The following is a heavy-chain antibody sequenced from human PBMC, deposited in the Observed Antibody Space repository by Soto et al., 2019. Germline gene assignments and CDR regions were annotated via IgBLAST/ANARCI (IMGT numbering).Heavy chain of an antibody. V-gene: IGHV3-7*04. CDR2: IKQDGSEK. J-gene: IGHJ6*02. Sequence: PGGSLRLSCAGSGFTFSTYWMSWVRQAPGKGLEWVANIKQDGSEKNYVDSVKGRFTISRDNSKNTLYLQMNSLRAEDTAVYYCAWGAGYYYGMDVWGQGTTVTVSS. CDR1: GFTFSTYW. CDR3: AWGAGYYYGMDV.